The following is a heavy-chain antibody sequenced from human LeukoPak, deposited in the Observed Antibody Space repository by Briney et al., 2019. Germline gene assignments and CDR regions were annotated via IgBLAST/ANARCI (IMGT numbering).Heavy chain of an antibody. CDR3: VKDRSWGLDY. V-gene: IGHV3-23*01. Sequence: SGGSLRLSCAASGFIFNSYGMSWVRQAPGKGLEWVSALSGSVDTTYYADSVKGRFTISRDNSKNTLYLQMNSLRVEDTAIYYCVKDRSWGLDYWGQGTLVTVSS. CDR1: GFIFNSYG. J-gene: IGHJ4*02. D-gene: IGHD7-27*01. CDR2: LSGSVDTT.